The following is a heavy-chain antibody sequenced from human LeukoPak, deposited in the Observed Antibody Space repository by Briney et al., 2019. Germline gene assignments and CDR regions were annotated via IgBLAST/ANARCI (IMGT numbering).Heavy chain of an antibody. V-gene: IGHV4-34*01. CDR1: GGSFSGYY. D-gene: IGHD5-24*01. Sequence: SETLSLTCAVYGGSFSGYYWSWIRQPPGKGLEWIGEINHSGSTNYNPSLKSRVTISVDTSKNQFSLKLSSVTAADTAVYYCARASVATIPRDYWGQGTLVTVSS. J-gene: IGHJ4*02. CDR3: ARASVATIPRDY. CDR2: INHSGST.